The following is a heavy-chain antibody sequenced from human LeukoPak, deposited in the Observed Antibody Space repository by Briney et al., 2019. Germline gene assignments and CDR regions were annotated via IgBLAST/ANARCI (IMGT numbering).Heavy chain of an antibody. CDR3: ARVPGGRYCSNTRWYMRGWFDA. Sequence: GSSVKLSCKASVGTFSSYAISWGRQAPPHGLEWMGGIIPYFGTSNYAQNFQTRRTITADESTRTAYMELTRLRSEETAVYYCARVPGGRYCSNTRWYMRGWFDAWGEATLVTVS. D-gene: IGHD2-2*02. J-gene: IGHJ5*02. CDR1: VGTFSSYA. CDR2: IIPYFGTS. V-gene: IGHV1-69*01.